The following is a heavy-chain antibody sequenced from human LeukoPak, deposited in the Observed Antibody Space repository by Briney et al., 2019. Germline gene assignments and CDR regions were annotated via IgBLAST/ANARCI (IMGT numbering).Heavy chain of an antibody. CDR3: ARRRDFIDY. J-gene: IGHJ4*02. CDR1: GFTLSDYY. V-gene: IGHV3-11*01. D-gene: IGHD3/OR15-3a*01. Sequence: GGSLRLSCAASGFTLSDYYMSWIRQAPGKGLEWVSYSSSSGSTIYYADSVKGRFAISRDNAKNSRYLQMNSLRAEDTAVYYCARRRDFIDYWGQGTLVTVSS. CDR2: SSSSGSTI.